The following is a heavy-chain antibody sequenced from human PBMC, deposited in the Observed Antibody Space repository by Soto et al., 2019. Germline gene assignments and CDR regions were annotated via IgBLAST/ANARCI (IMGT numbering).Heavy chain of an antibody. Sequence: QVQLVQSGAEVKKPGASVKVSCKASGYTFTSYAMHWVRKAPGQRLEWMGWINAGNGNTKYSQKFQGRVTITRDTSARTAYMELSSLRSEDTAVYYCAREPYCSSTSCYFYYYYMDVWGKGTTVTVSS. CDR1: GYTFTSYA. CDR2: INAGNGNT. V-gene: IGHV1-3*01. CDR3: AREPYCSSTSCYFYYYYMDV. D-gene: IGHD2-2*01. J-gene: IGHJ6*03.